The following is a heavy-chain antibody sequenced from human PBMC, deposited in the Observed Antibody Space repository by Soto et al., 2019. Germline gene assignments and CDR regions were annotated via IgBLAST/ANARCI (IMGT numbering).Heavy chain of an antibody. J-gene: IGHJ4*02. CDR3: AATAADSSGWSWGNY. V-gene: IGHV1-46*01. CDR2: INPSGGST. Sequence: ASVKVSCKXSGYTFTSYYMHWVRQAPGQGLEWMGIINPSGGSTSYAQKFQGRVTMTRDTSTSTVYMELSSLRSEDTAVYYCAATAADSSGWSWGNYWGQGTLVTVSS. D-gene: IGHD6-19*01. CDR1: GYTFTSYY.